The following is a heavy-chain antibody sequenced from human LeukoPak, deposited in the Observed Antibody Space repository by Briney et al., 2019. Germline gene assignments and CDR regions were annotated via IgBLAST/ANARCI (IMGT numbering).Heavy chain of an antibody. CDR1: GYTFTSYD. Sequence: ASVKVSCKASGYTFTSYDINWVRQATGQGLEWMGWMNPNSANTGYAQKFQGRVTITRNTSISTAYMELSSLRSEDTAVYYCASLGYSSGWPNFDYWGQGTLVTVSS. J-gene: IGHJ4*02. CDR3: ASLGYSSGWPNFDY. D-gene: IGHD6-19*01. V-gene: IGHV1-8*03. CDR2: MNPNSANT.